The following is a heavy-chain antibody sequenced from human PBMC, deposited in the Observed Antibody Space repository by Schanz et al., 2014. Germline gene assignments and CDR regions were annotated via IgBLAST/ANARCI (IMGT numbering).Heavy chain of an antibody. CDR2: INPSVGNT. J-gene: IGHJ3*02. CDR3: ARGPSTGAFDI. Sequence: QVQLVQSGAEVKKPGASVKVSCEASGNTFTSYYIHWFRQAPGQGLEWMGLINPSVGNTNYAQKFRGRVTMTRDTSTSTVYMELSSLRSEDTAVYFCARGPSTGAFDIWGQGTMVTVSS. CDR1: GNTFTSYY. V-gene: IGHV1-46*03.